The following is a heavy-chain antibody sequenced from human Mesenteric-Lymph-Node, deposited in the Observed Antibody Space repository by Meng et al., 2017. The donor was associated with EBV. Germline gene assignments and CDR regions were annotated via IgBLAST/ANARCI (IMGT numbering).Heavy chain of an antibody. CDR3: ARGGDYHDY. CDR2: IYHAGAT. V-gene: IGHV4-30-2*01. J-gene: IGHJ4*02. CDR1: VDSVSSHEFS. Sequence: QASGSGLVKPSRTLSLTCVVSVDSVSSHEFSWSWIRQPPGNGLEWIGFIYHAGATNYNPSLKSRVTLSIDKSQNQFSLRLSSVSAADTAVYYCARGGDYHDYWGQGILVTVSS.